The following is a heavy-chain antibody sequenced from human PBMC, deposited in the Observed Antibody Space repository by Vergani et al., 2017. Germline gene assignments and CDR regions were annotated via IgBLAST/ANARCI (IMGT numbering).Heavy chain of an antibody. Sequence: QVQLQQWGAGLLKPSETLSLTCAVYGGSFSGYYWCWIRQPPGKGLEWIGEINHSGSTNYNPSLKSRVTISVDTSKNQFSLKLSSVTAADTAVYYCASLQRRITIFGVAKTYYFDYWGQGTLVTISS. J-gene: IGHJ4*02. CDR3: ASLQRRITIFGVAKTYYFDY. CDR2: INHSGST. V-gene: IGHV4-34*01. CDR1: GGSFSGYY. D-gene: IGHD3-3*01.